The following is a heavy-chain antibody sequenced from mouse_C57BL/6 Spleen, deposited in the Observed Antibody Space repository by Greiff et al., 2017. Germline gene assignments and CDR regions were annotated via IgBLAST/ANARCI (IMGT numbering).Heavy chain of an antibody. Sequence: VQRVESGAELVKPGASVKLSCKASGYTFTEYTIHWVKQRSGQGLEWIGWFYPGSGSIKYNEKFKDKATLTADKSSSTVYMELSRLTSEDSAVYFCARHEEKYSNYGGFAYWGQGTLVTVSA. J-gene: IGHJ3*01. V-gene: IGHV1-62-2*01. CDR1: GYTFTEYT. CDR2: FYPGSGSI. D-gene: IGHD2-5*01. CDR3: ARHEEKYSNYGGFAY.